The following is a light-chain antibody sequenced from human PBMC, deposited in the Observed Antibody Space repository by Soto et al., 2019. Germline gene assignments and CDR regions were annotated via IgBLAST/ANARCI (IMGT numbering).Light chain of an antibody. V-gene: IGKV3-15*01. CDR2: DAS. Sequence: EIVMTQSPATLSVSPGEGATLSCKASQNVYNNLAWYQQRPGQPPRLLIYDASTRATGISARFSGSGYGTEFTLTISSLQSEDFAVYFCQQFRNWPLTFGGGTKVDI. J-gene: IGKJ4*01. CDR1: QNVYNN. CDR3: QQFRNWPLT.